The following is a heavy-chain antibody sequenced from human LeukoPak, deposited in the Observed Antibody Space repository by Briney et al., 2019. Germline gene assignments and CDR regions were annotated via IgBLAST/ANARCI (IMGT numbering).Heavy chain of an antibody. CDR3: AKVRGSDAFDL. D-gene: IGHD3-10*01. CDR1: GGTISTHA. J-gene: IGHJ3*01. V-gene: IGHV1-69*11. Sequence: SVKVSCKSSGGTISTHAINWVRQAPGQGLEWMGRIIPILSQTNYALKFRGRFTMTADESTNTAYMELSSLKSEDTAVYFCAKVRGSDAFDLWGQGTMVTASS. CDR2: IIPILSQT.